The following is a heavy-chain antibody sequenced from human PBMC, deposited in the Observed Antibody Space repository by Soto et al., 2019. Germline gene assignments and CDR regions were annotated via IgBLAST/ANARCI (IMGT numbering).Heavy chain of an antibody. CDR2: IYYSGST. Sequence: SETLSLTCTVSGGSISSGGYYWSWIRQHPGKGLEWIGYIYYSGSTYYNPSLKSRVTISRDNSKNTLYLQMNSLRAEDTAVYYCARDKRDLRFLEWSYYFDYWGHGTLVTVSS. V-gene: IGHV4-31*03. D-gene: IGHD3-3*01. CDR3: ARDKRDLRFLEWSYYFDY. J-gene: IGHJ4*01. CDR1: GGSISSGGYY.